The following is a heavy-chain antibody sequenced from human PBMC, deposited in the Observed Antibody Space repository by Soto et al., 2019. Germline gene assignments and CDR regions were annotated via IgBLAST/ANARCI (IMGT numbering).Heavy chain of an antibody. CDR2: IDETGNI. CDR1: GGSFSGYY. CDR3: SRGREPDKMGNY. J-gene: IGHJ4*02. Sequence: QVQLQQWGAGLLKPSETLSLTCAVYGGSFSGYYWTWIRQPPGKGLEWIGEIDETGNIHYNPSLKRRATIAVDTSKNQFSLKLNAVPAADTAGYDWSRGREPDKMGNYWGQGTLVTVSS. V-gene: IGHV4-34*02.